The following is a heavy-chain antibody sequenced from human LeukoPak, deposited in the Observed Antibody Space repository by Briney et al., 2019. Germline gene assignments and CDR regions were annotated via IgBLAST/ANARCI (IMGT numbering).Heavy chain of an antibody. CDR3: ARYFTAVAETLRLDY. CDR1: GFSFSAYW. J-gene: IGHJ4*02. CDR2: INQDGSQK. D-gene: IGHD6-19*01. Sequence: PGGSLRLSCAASGFSFSAYWMSWVRQAPGKGLEWVAAINQDGSQKYYVDSVKGRFTISRDNAKNSLYLQMNSLRAEDTAVYYCARYFTAVAETLRLDYWGQGTLVTVSS. V-gene: IGHV3-7*03.